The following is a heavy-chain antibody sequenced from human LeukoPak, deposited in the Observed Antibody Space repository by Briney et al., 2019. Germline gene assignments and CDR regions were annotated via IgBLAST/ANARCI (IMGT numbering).Heavy chain of an antibody. CDR2: IYYIGST. D-gene: IGHD1-26*01. V-gene: IGHV4-59*08. Sequence: SETLSLTCTVSGGSISSYYWNWIRQPPGKGLEWIGYIYYIGSTNYNPSLKSRVTISVDTSKNQFSLKLSSVTAADTAVYYCARQIVGATTYRFDYWGQGTLVTVSS. CDR1: GGSISSYY. J-gene: IGHJ4*02. CDR3: ARQIVGATTYRFDY.